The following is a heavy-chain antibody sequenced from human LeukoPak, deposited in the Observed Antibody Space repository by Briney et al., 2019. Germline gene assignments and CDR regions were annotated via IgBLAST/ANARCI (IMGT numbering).Heavy chain of an antibody. Sequence: PGGSLRLSCAASGFTFSSYAMNWVRQAPGKGLEWVSAINSGRGGTYYADSVKGRFTISRDNSKNTLYLQMNSLRAEDTAVYYCAKDASSGYYYFDYWGQGTLVTVSS. J-gene: IGHJ4*02. D-gene: IGHD3-22*01. CDR3: AKDASSGYYYFDY. CDR1: GFTFSSYA. V-gene: IGHV3-23*01. CDR2: INSGRGGT.